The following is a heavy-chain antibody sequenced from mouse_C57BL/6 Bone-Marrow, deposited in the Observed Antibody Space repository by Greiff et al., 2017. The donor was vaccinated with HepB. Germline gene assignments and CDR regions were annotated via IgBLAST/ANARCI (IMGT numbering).Heavy chain of an antibody. CDR2: ISSGGSYT. J-gene: IGHJ4*01. V-gene: IGHV5-6*01. CDR3: ALPYYYAMDY. CDR1: GFTFSSYG. Sequence: EVKLVESGGDLVKPGGSLKLSCAASGFTFSSYGISWVRQTPDKRLEWVATISSGGSYTYYPDSVKGRFTISRYNAKNTLYLQMSSLKSEDTAMYYCALPYYYAMDYEGQGTSVTVSS.